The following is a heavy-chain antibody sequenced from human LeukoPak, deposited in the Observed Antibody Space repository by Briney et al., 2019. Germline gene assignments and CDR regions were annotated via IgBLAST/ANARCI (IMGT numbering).Heavy chain of an antibody. V-gene: IGHV4-31*03. D-gene: IGHD3-22*01. CDR1: GGSISSGNYY. CDR2: IYYSGNT. J-gene: IGHJ4*02. CDR3: ARELGYYDSSALGYFDC. Sequence: NPSQTLSLTCTVSGGSISSGNYYWSWIRQFPGKGLEWIGYIYYSGNTYYNPSLKSRITMSVDTSENQFSLHLSSVTAADTVVYYCARELGYYDSSALGYFDCWGQGILVTVSS.